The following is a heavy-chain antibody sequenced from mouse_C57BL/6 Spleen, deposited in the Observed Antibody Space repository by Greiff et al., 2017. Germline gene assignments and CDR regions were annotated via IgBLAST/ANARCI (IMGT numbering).Heavy chain of an antibody. CDR1: GYTFTSYW. V-gene: IGHV1-7*01. CDR2: INPSSCYT. CDR3: ASSNYEGTGTSD. J-gene: IGHJ2*01. Sequence: VQLQQSGAELAKPGASVKLSCKASGYTFTSYWMHWVTQRPGQGLEWIGYINPSSCYTKYNQKFKDKATLTADKYSSTAYMQLSSLTDEDSAVYYSASSNYEGTGTSDRGKGATLTVSS. D-gene: IGHD2-5*01.